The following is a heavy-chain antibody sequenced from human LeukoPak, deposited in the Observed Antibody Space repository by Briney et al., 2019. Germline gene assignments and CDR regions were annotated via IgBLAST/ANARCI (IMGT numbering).Heavy chain of an antibody. D-gene: IGHD6-13*01. V-gene: IGHV1-2*02. Sequence: ASVKVSCKASGYTFTGYYMHWVRQAPGQGLEWMGWINPNSDGTNYAQKFQGRVTMTRDTSISTAYMELSRLRSDDTAVYYCARDSYIAAAGTCDYWGQGTLVTVSS. CDR3: ARDSYIAAAGTCDY. CDR2: INPNSDGT. J-gene: IGHJ4*02. CDR1: GYTFTGYY.